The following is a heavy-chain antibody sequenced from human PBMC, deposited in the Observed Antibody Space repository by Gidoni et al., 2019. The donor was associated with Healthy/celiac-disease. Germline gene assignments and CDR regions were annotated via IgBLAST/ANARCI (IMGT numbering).Heavy chain of an antibody. CDR2: IYYSGST. Sequence: QVQLQESGPGLVKPSETMSLPCTVSGGSISRYYWSWLRQPPGKGLEWIGYIYYSGSTNYNPFLKSRVTISVDTSKNQFSLKLSSVTAADTAVYYCARGATVTPYDASFPFDYWGQGTLVTVSS. V-gene: IGHV4-59*01. CDR3: ARGATVTPYDASFPFDY. D-gene: IGHD4-17*01. CDR1: GGSISRYY. J-gene: IGHJ4*02.